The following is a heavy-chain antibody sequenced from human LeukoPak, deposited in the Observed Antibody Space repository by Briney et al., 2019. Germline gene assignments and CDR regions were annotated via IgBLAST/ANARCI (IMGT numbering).Heavy chain of an antibody. D-gene: IGHD3-22*01. CDR3: AGISGYYPIDY. CDR2: IGSSTTSK. V-gene: IGHV3-48*02. J-gene: IGHJ4*02. CDR1: GFTFSNYN. Sequence: PGGSLRLSCAASGFTFSNYNMNWVRQAPGKGLEWLAYIGSSTTSKYYADSVKGRFTISRDNAKNSLYLQVNSLRDEDTAVYYCAGISGYYPIDYWGQGTLVTVSS.